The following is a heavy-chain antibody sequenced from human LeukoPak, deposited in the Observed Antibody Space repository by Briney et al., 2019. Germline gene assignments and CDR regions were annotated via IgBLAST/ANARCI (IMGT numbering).Heavy chain of an antibody. CDR3: ARGVVPHYFDY. V-gene: IGHV4-34*01. J-gene: IGHJ4*02. CDR2: INHSGST. Sequence: ASETLSLTCAVYGGSFSGYYWSWIRQPPGKGLEWIGEINHSGSTNYNPSLKSRVTITVDTSKNQFSLKLSSVTAADTAVYYCARGVVPHYFDYWGQGTLVTVSS. D-gene: IGHD2-2*01. CDR1: GGSFSGYY.